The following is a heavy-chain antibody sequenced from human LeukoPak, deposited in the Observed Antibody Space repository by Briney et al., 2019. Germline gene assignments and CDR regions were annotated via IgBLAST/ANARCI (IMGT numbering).Heavy chain of an antibody. CDR1: GFTFSRSA. V-gene: IGHV1-58*01. J-gene: IGHJ4*02. D-gene: IGHD3-10*01. CDR3: ARGAVLWFGAYFDY. CDR2: IVVGSGNT. Sequence: GASVKVSCKASGFTFSRSAVQWVRQARGQRLEWIGWIVVGSGNTNYAQKLQGRVTMTTDTSTSTAYMELRSLRSDDTAVYYCARGAVLWFGAYFDYWGQGTLVTVSS.